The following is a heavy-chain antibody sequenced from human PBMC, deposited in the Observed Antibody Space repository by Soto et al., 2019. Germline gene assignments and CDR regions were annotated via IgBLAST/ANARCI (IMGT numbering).Heavy chain of an antibody. J-gene: IGHJ5*02. CDR2: IYHGVST. CDR1: GASVDSGGYS. CDR3: VRSGCSSTACHTDWFDP. D-gene: IGHD2-2*01. Sequence: TSETLSLTCAVSGASVDSGGYSWSWIRQPPGKGLEWIGYIYHGVSTDYNPSLKSRVTISVDSSKNLFSLSLSSVTAADTAVYFCVRSGCSSTACHTDWFDPWGPGTLVTVSS. V-gene: IGHV4-30-2*01.